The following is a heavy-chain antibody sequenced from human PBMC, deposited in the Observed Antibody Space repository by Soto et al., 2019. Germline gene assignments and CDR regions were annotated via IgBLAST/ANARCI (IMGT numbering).Heavy chain of an antibody. Sequence: PGGSLRLSCASSEFTFSSYAMSWVRPAPGKGLEWVSAISGSGGSTYYADSVKGRFTISRDNSKNTLYLQMNSLRAEDTAVYYCAKCSQPDYAADVWGQATTVTVS. CDR2: ISGSGGST. D-gene: IGHD4-17*01. CDR3: AKCSQPDYAADV. CDR1: EFTFSSYA. V-gene: IGHV3-23*01. J-gene: IGHJ6*02.